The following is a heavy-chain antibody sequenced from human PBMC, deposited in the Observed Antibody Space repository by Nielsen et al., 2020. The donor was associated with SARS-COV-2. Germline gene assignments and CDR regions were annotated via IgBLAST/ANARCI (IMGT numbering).Heavy chain of an antibody. CDR2: ISYDGRHT. Sequence: GESLKISCAASGFIFSNYAMHWVRQSPGKGLEWVALISYDGRHTHSADAVKGRFTISSDNSKSTLYLQMNSLRLEDTALYYCARGDPGRADYWGQGTLVTVSS. CDR3: ARGDPGRADY. J-gene: IGHJ4*02. D-gene: IGHD5-24*01. CDR1: GFIFSNYA. V-gene: IGHV3-30*04.